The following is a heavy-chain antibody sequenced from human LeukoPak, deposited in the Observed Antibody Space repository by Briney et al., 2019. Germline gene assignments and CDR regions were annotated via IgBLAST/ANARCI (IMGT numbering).Heavy chain of an antibody. CDR1: GFTFDDYA. CDR2: ISWNSGSI. CDR3: AKYRGYYDSNGYYYGWFDP. D-gene: IGHD3-22*01. Sequence: GGSLRLSCAASGFTFDDYAMHWVRQAPGKGLEWVSGISWNSGSIGYADSVKGRFTISRDNSKNTLYLQMNSLRAEDTAVYYCAKYRGYYDSNGYYYGWFDPWGQGTLVTVSS. V-gene: IGHV3-9*01. J-gene: IGHJ5*02.